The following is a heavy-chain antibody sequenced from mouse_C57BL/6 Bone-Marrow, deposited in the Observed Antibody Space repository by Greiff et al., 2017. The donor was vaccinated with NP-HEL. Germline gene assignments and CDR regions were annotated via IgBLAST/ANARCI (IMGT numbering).Heavy chain of an antibody. V-gene: IGHV1-39*01. CDR1: GYSFTDYN. CDR3: GRERWLLPHWYFDV. Sequence: EVKLVESGPELVKPGASVKISCKASGYSFTDYNMNWVKQSNGKSLEWIGVINPNYGTTSYNQKFKGKATLTVDQSSSTAYMQLNSLTSEDSAVYYCGRERWLLPHWYFDVWGTGTTVTVSS. CDR2: INPNYGTT. D-gene: IGHD2-3*01. J-gene: IGHJ1*03.